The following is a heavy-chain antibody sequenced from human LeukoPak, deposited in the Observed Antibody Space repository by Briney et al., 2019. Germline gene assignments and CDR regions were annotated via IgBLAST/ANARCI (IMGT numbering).Heavy chain of an antibody. V-gene: IGHV3-23*01. Sequence: GGSLRPSCAASGFTFSSYAMSWVRQAPGKGLEWVSAISGSGGSTYYADSVKGRFTISRDNSKNTLYLQMNSLRAEDTAVYYCAKDGGRYYDSSGYSDYWGQGTLVTVSS. D-gene: IGHD3-22*01. CDR2: ISGSGGST. CDR1: GFTFSSYA. J-gene: IGHJ4*02. CDR3: AKDGGRYYDSSGYSDY.